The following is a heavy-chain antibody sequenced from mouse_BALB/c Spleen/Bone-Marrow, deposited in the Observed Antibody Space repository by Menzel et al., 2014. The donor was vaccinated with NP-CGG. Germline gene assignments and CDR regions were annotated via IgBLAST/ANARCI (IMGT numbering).Heavy chain of an antibody. CDR3: ARPPYYYGSSYYWYFDV. J-gene: IGHJ1*01. V-gene: IGHV1-84*02. CDR1: GYTFTDYY. CDR2: IYPGGGNT. D-gene: IGHD1-1*01. Sequence: QVQLQQSGPELVKPGASVKISCKASGYTFTDYYINWVKQKPGQGLEWIGWIYPGGGNTKYNEKFKGKATLTVDTSSITAYMQISSLTSEDTAVYFCARPPYYYGSSYYWYFDVWGAGTTVTVSS.